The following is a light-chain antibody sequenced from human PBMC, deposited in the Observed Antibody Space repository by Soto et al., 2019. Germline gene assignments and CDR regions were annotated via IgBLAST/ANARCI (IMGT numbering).Light chain of an antibody. Sequence: QSALTQPRSVSGSPGQSVTISCSGTSSDVGGYDYVSWYQQHPGKAPKLVIYDVTKRPSGVPDRFSGSKSGITASLTISGLQAEDEADYYCCSYAGTYTNYVFGTGTKVTVL. CDR2: DVT. J-gene: IGLJ1*01. CDR1: SSDVGGYDY. V-gene: IGLV2-11*01. CDR3: CSYAGTYTNYV.